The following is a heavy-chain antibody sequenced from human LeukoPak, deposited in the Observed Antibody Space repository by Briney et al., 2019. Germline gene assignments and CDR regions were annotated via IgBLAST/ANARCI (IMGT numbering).Heavy chain of an antibody. CDR2: IYTRGST. CDR1: GGPISSYY. V-gene: IGHV4-4*07. D-gene: IGHD3-10*01. CDR3: ARDLGGNYGSGRLNWFDP. Sequence: PSETLSLTCTVSGGPISSYYWSWLRQPAGKGLEWIGRIYTRGSTNYNPSLKSRVTISVDTSKNQFSLKLSSVPAADTAVYYCARDLGGNYGSGRLNWFDPWGQGTLVTVSS. J-gene: IGHJ5*02.